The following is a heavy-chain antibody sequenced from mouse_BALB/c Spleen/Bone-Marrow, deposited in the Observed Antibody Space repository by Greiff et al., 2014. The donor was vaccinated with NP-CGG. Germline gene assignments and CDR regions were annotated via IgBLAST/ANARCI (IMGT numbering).Heavy chain of an antibody. V-gene: IGHV1S137*01. CDR3: ARGYSNNYAMDY. J-gene: IGHJ4*01. D-gene: IGHD2-5*01. Sequence: LVESGAEIVRPGVSVKISCKGSGYTFTDYAMHWVEQSHAESLEWIGVINTYFGDISYNQKFKGKATIAVDKTSRTVYMELARLTAEDSAIYYCARGYSNNYAMDYWGQGTSVTVSS. CDR1: GYTFTDYA. CDR2: INTYFGDI.